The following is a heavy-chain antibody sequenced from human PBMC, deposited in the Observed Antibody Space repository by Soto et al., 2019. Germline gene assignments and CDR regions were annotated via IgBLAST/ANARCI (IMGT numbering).Heavy chain of an antibody. J-gene: IGHJ6*02. Sequence: PVGSLRLSCAASGFTFSSYAMSWVRQAPGKGLEWVSAISGSGGSTYYADSVKGRFTISRDNSKNMVYLQMNDLRADDSAVYYCARGGVYGGGYYYTGMDVWGQRTTVTVSS. D-gene: IGHD3-3*01. CDR2: ISGSGGST. V-gene: IGHV3-23*01. CDR1: GFTFSSYA. CDR3: ARGGVYGGGYYYTGMDV.